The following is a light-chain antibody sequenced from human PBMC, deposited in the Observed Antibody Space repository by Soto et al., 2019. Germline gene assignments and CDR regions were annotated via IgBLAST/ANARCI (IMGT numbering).Light chain of an antibody. CDR2: EVS. CDR1: SSDVGGYNY. J-gene: IGLJ3*02. V-gene: IGLV2-8*01. CDR3: TSYAGSNNWV. Sequence: QSALTQPPSASGSPGQSVTISCTGTSSDVGGYNYVSWYQQHPGKAPKLMIYEVSKRPSGIPDRFSGSKSGNTASLTVSGLRADDEADYYCTSYAGSNNWVFGGGTKVTV.